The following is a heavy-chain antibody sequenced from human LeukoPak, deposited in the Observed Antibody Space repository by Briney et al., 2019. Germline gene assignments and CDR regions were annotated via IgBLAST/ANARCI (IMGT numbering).Heavy chain of an antibody. CDR2: IYYSGST. CDR3: AGGISFDY. J-gene: IGHJ4*02. V-gene: IGHV4-59*01. CDR1: GGSISSYY. Sequence: PSETLSLTCTVSGGSISSYYWSWIRQPPGKGLEWIGYIYYSGSTNYNPSLKSRVTVSVDTSKNQFSLKLSSVTAVDTAVYYCAGGISFDYWGQGTLVTVSS. D-gene: IGHD6-13*01.